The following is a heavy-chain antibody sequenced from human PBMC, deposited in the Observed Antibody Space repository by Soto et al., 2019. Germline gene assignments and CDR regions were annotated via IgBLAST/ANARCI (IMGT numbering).Heavy chain of an antibody. V-gene: IGHV1-24*01. J-gene: IGHJ6*02. Sequence: ASVKVSCKVSGYTLTELSMHWVRQAPGKGLEWMGGFDPEDGETIYAQKFQGRVTMTEDTSTDTAYMELSSLRSEDTAVYYCATGRQIIAAAGTWDIGDSPEMGMDVWGQGTTVTVSS. CDR1: GYTLTELS. CDR2: FDPEDGET. CDR3: ATGRQIIAAAGTWDIGDSPEMGMDV. D-gene: IGHD6-13*01.